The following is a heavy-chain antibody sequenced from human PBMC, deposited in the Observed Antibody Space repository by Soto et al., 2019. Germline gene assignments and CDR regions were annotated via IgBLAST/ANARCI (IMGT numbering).Heavy chain of an antibody. CDR2: IWYDGSNK. D-gene: IGHD4-17*01. J-gene: IGHJ6*02. Sequence: QVQLVESGGGVVQPGRSLRLSCAASGFTLSSYGKHWVRQAPGKGLEWVAVIWYDGSNKYYADSVKGRFTISRDNSKNTLYLQMNSLRAEDTAVYYCARASIGTTGGMDVWGQGTTVTVSS. CDR3: ARASIGTTGGMDV. CDR1: GFTLSSYG. V-gene: IGHV3-33*01.